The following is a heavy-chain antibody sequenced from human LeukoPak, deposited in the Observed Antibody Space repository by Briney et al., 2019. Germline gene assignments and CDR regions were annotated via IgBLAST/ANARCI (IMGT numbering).Heavy chain of an antibody. V-gene: IGHV1-18*01. CDR2: ISVYNGNT. Sequence: ASVKVSCKASGYTFTSYGISWVRQAPGQGLEWMGWISVYNGNTNYAQKLQGRVTMTTDTSTSTAYMELRSLRSDDTAVYYCVRDVLLWFGESLDAFDIWGQGTMVTVSS. CDR1: GYTFTSYG. D-gene: IGHD3-10*01. J-gene: IGHJ3*02. CDR3: VRDVLLWFGESLDAFDI.